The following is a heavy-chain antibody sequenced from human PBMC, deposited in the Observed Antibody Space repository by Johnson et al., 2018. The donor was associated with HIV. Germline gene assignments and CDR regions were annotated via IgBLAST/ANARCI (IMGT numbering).Heavy chain of an antibody. D-gene: IGHD3-3*01. CDR2: ISGSGGST. Sequence: VQLVESGGGVVQPGRSLRLSCAASGFTFSNSATHWVRLAPGRGLEWVSTISGSGGSTYYADSVKGRFTISRDNSKNTLFLQMNSLRPEDTAIYYCASPPSGYDFWDGPNIFDVWGQGTMVSVAS. CDR3: ASPPSGYDFWDGPNIFDV. V-gene: IGHV3-23*04. CDR1: GFTFSNSA. J-gene: IGHJ3*01.